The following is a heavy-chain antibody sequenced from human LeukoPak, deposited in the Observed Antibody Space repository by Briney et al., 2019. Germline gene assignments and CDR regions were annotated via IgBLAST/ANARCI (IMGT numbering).Heavy chain of an antibody. J-gene: IGHJ4*02. Sequence: EASVKVSCKASGGTFSSYAISWVRQAPGQGLEWMGRIIPVLGIANYAQKFQGRVTITADKSTSTAYMELSSLRSEDTAVYYCARDEGYYFDYWGQGTLVTVSS. CDR3: ARDEGYYFDY. V-gene: IGHV1-69*04. CDR2: IIPVLGIA. CDR1: GGTFSSYA.